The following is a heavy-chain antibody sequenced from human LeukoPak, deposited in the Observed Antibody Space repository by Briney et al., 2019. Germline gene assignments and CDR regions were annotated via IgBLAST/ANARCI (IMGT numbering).Heavy chain of an antibody. CDR2: ISYDGSNK. Sequence: GGSLRLSCAVSGFTFSSYAMHWVRQAPGKGLEWVAIISYDGSNKYYADSVKGRLTISRDNSKNTLYLQMSSLRAADTAVYFCARSSPTMVSDAFDIWGQGTLVTVSS. V-gene: IGHV3-30*04. CDR1: GFTFSSYA. J-gene: IGHJ3*02. CDR3: ARSSPTMVSDAFDI. D-gene: IGHD3-10*01.